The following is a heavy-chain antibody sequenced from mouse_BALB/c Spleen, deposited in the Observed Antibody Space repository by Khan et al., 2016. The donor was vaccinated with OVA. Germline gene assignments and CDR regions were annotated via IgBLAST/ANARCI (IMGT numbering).Heavy chain of an antibody. CDR2: VSTGGGYT. J-gene: IGHJ3*01. CDR3: TRLAYYYDSEGFAY. Sequence: EVQLVESGGDLVKPGGSLKLSCAASGFTFSTYGMSWVRQTPDKRLEWVATVSTGGGYTYYPDSVKGRFTIPRDHAKNTLYLQMSGLKSEDTAMFYCTRLAYYYDSEGFAYWGQGTLVTVSA. V-gene: IGHV5-6*01. D-gene: IGHD1-1*01. CDR1: GFTFSTYG.